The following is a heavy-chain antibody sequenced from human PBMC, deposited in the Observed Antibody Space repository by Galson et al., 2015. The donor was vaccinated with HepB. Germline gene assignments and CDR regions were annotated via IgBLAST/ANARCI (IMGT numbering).Heavy chain of an antibody. V-gene: IGHV3-74*01. CDR1: GSTFSSYV. CDR3: VRDLEWQLRF. Sequence: SLRLSCAASGSTFSSYVMHWVRQPPGEGLVWVSRISHDATTTTYADSVKGRFTISRDNAKNTLYLQMNSLRAEDTALYYCVRDLEWQLRFGGQGTLVTVSS. CDR2: ISHDATTT. J-gene: IGHJ4*02. D-gene: IGHD4-23*01.